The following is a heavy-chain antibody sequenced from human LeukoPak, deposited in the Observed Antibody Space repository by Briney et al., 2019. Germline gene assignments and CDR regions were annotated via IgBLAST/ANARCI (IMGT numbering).Heavy chain of an antibody. CDR1: GGSFSGYY. CDR3: ARGRTLVLSYFQH. Sequence: PSETLSLTCAVYGGSFSGYYWSWIRQPPGKGLEWIGGINHSGSTNYNPSLKSRVTISVDTSKNQFSLKLSSVTAADTAVYYCARGRTLVLSYFQHWGQGTLVTVSS. D-gene: IGHD6-13*01. V-gene: IGHV4-34*01. CDR2: INHSGST. J-gene: IGHJ1*01.